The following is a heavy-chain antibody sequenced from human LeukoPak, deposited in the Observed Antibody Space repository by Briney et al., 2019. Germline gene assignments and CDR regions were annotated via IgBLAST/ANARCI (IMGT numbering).Heavy chain of an antibody. Sequence: GGSLRLSCAASGFTFSSYAMHWVRQAPGKGLEGVAVISYDGSNKYYADSVKGRFTISRDNSKNTLYLQMNSLRAEDTAVYYCAREPPWDGDYYFDYWGQGTLVTVSS. CDR2: ISYDGSNK. CDR1: GFTFSSYA. V-gene: IGHV3-30*04. CDR3: AREPPWDGDYYFDY. J-gene: IGHJ4*02. D-gene: IGHD4-17*01.